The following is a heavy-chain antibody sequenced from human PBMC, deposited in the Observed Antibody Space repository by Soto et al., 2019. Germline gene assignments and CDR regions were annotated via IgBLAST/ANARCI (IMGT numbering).Heavy chain of an antibody. J-gene: IGHJ6*02. CDR3: ARVLPYYDFWSGPYYGMDV. CDR1: GFTFSSYD. V-gene: IGHV3-13*01. D-gene: IGHD3-3*01. Sequence: TGGSLRLSCAASGFTFSSYDMHWVRQATGKGLEWVSAIGTAGDTYYPGSVKGRFTISRENAKNSLYLQMNSLRAEDTAVYYCARVLPYYDFWSGPYYGMDVWGQGTTVTVSS. CDR2: IGTAGDT.